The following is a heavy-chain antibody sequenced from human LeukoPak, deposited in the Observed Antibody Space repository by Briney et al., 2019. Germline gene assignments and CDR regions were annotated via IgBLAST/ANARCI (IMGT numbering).Heavy chain of an antibody. Sequence: SETLSLTCTVSGGSISSYYWSWIRQPPGKGLEWIGYIYYSGSTNYNPSLKSRVTISVDTSKNQFSLKLNSVTAADTAVYYCARAVSGSYYFDYWGQGTLVTVSS. CDR2: IYYSGST. CDR3: ARAVSGSYYFDY. V-gene: IGHV4-59*01. D-gene: IGHD1-26*01. J-gene: IGHJ4*02. CDR1: GGSISSYY.